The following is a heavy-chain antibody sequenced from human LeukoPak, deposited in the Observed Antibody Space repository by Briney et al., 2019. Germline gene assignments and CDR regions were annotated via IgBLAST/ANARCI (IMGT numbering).Heavy chain of an antibody. CDR2: IYYSGST. Sequence: SETLSLTCTVSGDSINRGGYYWSWIRQHPGKGLEWIGYIYYSGSTYYNPSLKSRVTISVDTSKNQFSLKLSSVTAADTAVYYCARGTPSITMIVVVTSAFDIWGQGTMVTVSS. V-gene: IGHV4-31*03. J-gene: IGHJ3*02. CDR3: ARGTPSITMIVVVTSAFDI. D-gene: IGHD3-22*01. CDR1: GDSINRGGYY.